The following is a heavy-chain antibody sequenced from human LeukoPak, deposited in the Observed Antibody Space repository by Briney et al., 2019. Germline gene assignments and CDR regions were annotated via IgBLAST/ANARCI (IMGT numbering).Heavy chain of an antibody. CDR3: ANIYPRNDYVEY. D-gene: IGHD3-9*01. J-gene: IGHJ4*02. V-gene: IGHV3-30*18. CDR2: ISYDGSNK. Sequence: GRSLRLSCAASGFTFSSYGMHWVRQAPGKGLEWVAVISYDGSNKYYADSVKGRFTISRDNSKNTLYLQMNSLRAEDTAVYYCANIYPRNDYVEYWGQGTLVTVSS. CDR1: GFTFSSYG.